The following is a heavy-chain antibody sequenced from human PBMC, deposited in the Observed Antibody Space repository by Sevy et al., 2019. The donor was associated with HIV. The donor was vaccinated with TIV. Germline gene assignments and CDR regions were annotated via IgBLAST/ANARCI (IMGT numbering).Heavy chain of an antibody. J-gene: IGHJ4*02. Sequence: GGSLRLSCAASGFAFYDYSMSWIRQAPGKGLEWVATLSFGCGKIKYADSVKGRFTISIDNSKNSFYLQMDNLRVEDTALYYCAREWRTRPHDYWGQGTRVTVSS. D-gene: IGHD4-17*01. CDR2: LSFGCGKI. CDR3: AREWRTRPHDY. V-gene: IGHV3-23*01. CDR1: GFAFYDYS.